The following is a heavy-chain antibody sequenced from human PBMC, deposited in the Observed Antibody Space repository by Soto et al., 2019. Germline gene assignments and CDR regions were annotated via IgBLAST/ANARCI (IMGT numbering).Heavy chain of an antibody. CDR3: ARVKWDSSGWFNAFDI. CDR2: INPSGGST. J-gene: IGHJ3*02. CDR1: GYTFTSYY. D-gene: IGHD6-19*01. Sequence: ASVKVSCKASGYTFTSYYMHWVRQAPGQGLEWMGIINPSGGSTSYAQKLQGRVTMTTDTSTSTAYMELRSLRSDDTAVYYCARVKWDSSGWFNAFDIWGQGTMVTVSS. V-gene: IGHV1-46*01.